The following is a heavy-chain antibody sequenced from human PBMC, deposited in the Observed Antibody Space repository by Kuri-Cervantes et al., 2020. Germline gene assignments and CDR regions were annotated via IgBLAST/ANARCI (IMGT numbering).Heavy chain of an antibody. J-gene: IGHJ2*01. CDR2: IYHSGST. Sequence: SETLSLTCAVSGGSISSGGYSWSWIRQPPGKGLEWIGYIYHSGSTYYNPSLKSRVTISVDGSKNQFSLKLSSVTAADTAVYYCARGPSRYFDLWGCGTLVTVSS. V-gene: IGHV4-30-2*01. CDR3: ARGPSRYFDL. CDR1: GGSISSGGYS.